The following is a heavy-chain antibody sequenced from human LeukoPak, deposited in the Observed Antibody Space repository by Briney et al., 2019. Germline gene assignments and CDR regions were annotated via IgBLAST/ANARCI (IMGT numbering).Heavy chain of an antibody. D-gene: IGHD3-3*01. CDR2: IYYSGST. Sequence: SETLSLTCTVSGSSISSYYWSWIRQPPGKGLEWIGYIYYSGSTYYNPSLKSRVTISVDTSKNQFSLKLSSVTAADTAVYYCARAQRRITIFGVVLNWFDPWGQGTLVTVSS. CDR3: ARAQRRITIFGVVLNWFDP. V-gene: IGHV4-30-4*01. CDR1: GSSISSYY. J-gene: IGHJ5*02.